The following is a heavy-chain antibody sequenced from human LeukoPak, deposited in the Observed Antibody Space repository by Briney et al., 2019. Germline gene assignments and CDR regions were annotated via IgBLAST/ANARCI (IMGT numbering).Heavy chain of an antibody. CDR2: INPNSGGT. Sequence: PGASVKVSCKASGYTFTGYYMHWVRQAPGQGLEWMGWINPNSGGTNYAQKFQGRVTMTTDTSTSTAYMELRSLRSDDTAVYYCARDRDSSGWLDYWGQGTLVTVSS. D-gene: IGHD6-19*01. V-gene: IGHV1-2*02. J-gene: IGHJ4*02. CDR1: GYTFTGYY. CDR3: ARDRDSSGWLDY.